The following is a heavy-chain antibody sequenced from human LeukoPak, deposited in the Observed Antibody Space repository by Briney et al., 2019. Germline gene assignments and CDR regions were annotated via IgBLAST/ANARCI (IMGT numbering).Heavy chain of an antibody. D-gene: IGHD6-13*01. CDR2: IRQDGDTK. V-gene: IGHV3-7*03. J-gene: IGHJ4*02. CDR1: GFPFNAYW. CDR3: ARSLPYGTTWYGRSDF. Sequence: GGSLRLSCAASGFPFNAYWMTWVRQAPGKGLEWVANIRQDGDTKYCVDSVKGRFTVSRDNAMNSLYLQMNSLRAEDTAIYYCARSLPYGTTWYGRSDFWGQGTLVTVSS.